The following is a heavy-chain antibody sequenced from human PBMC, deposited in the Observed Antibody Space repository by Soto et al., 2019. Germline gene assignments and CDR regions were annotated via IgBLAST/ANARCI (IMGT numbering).Heavy chain of an antibody. D-gene: IGHD6-6*01. CDR1: GGSFSGYY. CDR2: INHSGST. CDR3: ASESRSIAARNDY. J-gene: IGHJ4*02. V-gene: IGHV4-34*01. Sequence: SETLSLTCAVYGGSFSGYYWSWIRQPPGKGLEWIGEINHSGSTNYNPSLKSRVTISVDTSKNQFSLKLSSVTAADTAVYYCASESRSIAARNDYWGQGTLVTVSS.